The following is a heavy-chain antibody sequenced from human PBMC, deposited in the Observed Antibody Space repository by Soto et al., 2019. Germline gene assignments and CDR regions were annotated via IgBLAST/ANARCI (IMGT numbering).Heavy chain of an antibody. CDR2: INQDGSDK. J-gene: IGHJ4*02. CDR1: GFTFSTYW. D-gene: IGHD1-26*01. CDR3: ARAQYGIFDY. V-gene: IGHV3-7*01. Sequence: EVQLVESGGGLVQPGGSLRLSCAASGFTFSTYWMSWVRQAPGKGLEWVPNINQDGSDKYYVDSVKGRFTISRDNAKNSLYLQMNSLRAEDTAVYYCARAQYGIFDYWGQGTLVTVSS.